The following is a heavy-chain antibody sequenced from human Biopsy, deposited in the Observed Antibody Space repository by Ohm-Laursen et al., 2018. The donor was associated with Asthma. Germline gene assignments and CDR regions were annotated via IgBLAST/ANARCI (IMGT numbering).Heavy chain of an antibody. CDR3: ARRGGVRRYFDY. V-gene: IGHV4-30-4*01. CDR2: IYYIGST. J-gene: IGHJ4*02. CDR1: GGSISSGAYY. Sequence: TLSLTCTVSGGSISSGAYYWSWVRQPPGKGLEWTGYIYYIGSTYYNPSLKSRVAISLDTSKNQFSLKLSSVTAADTAVYFCARRGGVRRYFDYWGQGVLVTVSS. D-gene: IGHD3-16*01.